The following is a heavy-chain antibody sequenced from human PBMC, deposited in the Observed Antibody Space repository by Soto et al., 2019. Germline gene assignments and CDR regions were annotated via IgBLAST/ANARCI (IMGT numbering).Heavy chain of an antibody. J-gene: IGHJ5*02. CDR3: ARDIVVVVAATRARWFDP. D-gene: IGHD2-15*01. CDR2: IYYSGST. Sequence: SETLSLTCTVSGGSISSSSYYWGWIRQPPGKGLEWIGSIYYSGSTYYNPSLKSRVTISVDTSKNQFSLKLSSVAAADTAVYYCARDIVVVVAATRARWFDPWGQGTLVTAPQ. CDR1: GGSISSSSYY. V-gene: IGHV4-39*01.